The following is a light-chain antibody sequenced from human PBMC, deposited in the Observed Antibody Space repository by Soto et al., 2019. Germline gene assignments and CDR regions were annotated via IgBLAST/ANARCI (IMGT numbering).Light chain of an antibody. V-gene: IGKV1-12*01. Sequence: DIQMTQSPFSMSASVGDRDTSTCRASQDISRWLAWYQQRPRRAPKLLIYAASSVQNGVSSRFSGSGSGTNFTLTISRLQPEDFTVYYCHQANRFPLTFGGGTKVESK. CDR3: HQANRFPLT. J-gene: IGKJ4*01. CDR2: AAS. CDR1: QDISRW.